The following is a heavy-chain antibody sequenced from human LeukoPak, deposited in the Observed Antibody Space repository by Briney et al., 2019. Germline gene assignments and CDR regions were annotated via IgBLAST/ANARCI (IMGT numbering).Heavy chain of an antibody. V-gene: IGHV3-30*02. CDR2: IRYDGSNK. Sequence: GGSLRLSCAASGFTFSSYGMHWVRQAPGKGLEWVAFIRYDGSNKYYADSVKGRFTISRDNSKNTLYLQMNSLRAEDTAVYYCAKDRGDTSYFDYWGQRTLVTVSS. J-gene: IGHJ4*02. D-gene: IGHD3-10*01. CDR1: GFTFSSYG. CDR3: AKDRGDTSYFDY.